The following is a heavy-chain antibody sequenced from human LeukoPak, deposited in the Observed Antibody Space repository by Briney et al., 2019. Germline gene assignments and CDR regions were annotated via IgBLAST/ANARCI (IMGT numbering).Heavy chain of an antibody. CDR3: ARDKDLQLVGDN. CDR1: GFTFSTFP. D-gene: IGHD6-13*01. V-gene: IGHV3-23*01. Sequence: GWSLRLSCAASGFTFSTFPMSWVRQAPGKGLEWVSDISGSGGTTHYADSVKGRFTISRDNSQNTLYLQMDSLRGEDTAVYYCARDKDLQLVGDNWGQGTLVSVSS. CDR2: ISGSGGTT. J-gene: IGHJ4*02.